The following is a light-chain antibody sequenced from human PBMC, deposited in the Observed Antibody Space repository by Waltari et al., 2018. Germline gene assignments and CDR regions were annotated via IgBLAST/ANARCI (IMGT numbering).Light chain of an antibody. Sequence: QSVLTQPPSVSGAPGQRVTISCTGSSPNIGAGYDVHWYQPLPRTAPKLLICGNSNRPSGVPDRFSVAKSGTSAALDRTRRQAEDEADYYSQSYDSSLSGYVFGSGTNVPVL. J-gene: IGLJ1*01. CDR2: GNS. CDR1: SPNIGAGYD. CDR3: QSYDSSLSGYV. V-gene: IGLV1-40*01.